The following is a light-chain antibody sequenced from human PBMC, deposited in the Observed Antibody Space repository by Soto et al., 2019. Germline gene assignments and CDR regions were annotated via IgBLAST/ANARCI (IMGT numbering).Light chain of an antibody. J-gene: IGKJ3*01. V-gene: IGKV1-5*01. Sequence: DIQMTQSPSTLSASVGDRITITCRASQRISVWLAWYQPRPGKAPKLLIHDASTLESGVPSRFSGSGSGTEFTLTISSLQPDDFATYYCQHYHSPPFTFGPGTKVHSK. CDR2: DAS. CDR1: QRISVW. CDR3: QHYHSPPFT.